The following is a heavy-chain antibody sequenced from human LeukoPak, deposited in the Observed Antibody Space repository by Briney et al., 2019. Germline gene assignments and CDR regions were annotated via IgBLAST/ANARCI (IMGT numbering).Heavy chain of an antibody. Sequence: ASVKVSCKVFGYTLTELSMHWVRQAPGKGLEWMGGFDPEDGETIYAQKFQGRVTMTEDTSTDTVSMELSSLRSEDTAVYYCARESLNEWELLSRPFDIWGQGTMVTVSS. J-gene: IGHJ3*02. V-gene: IGHV1-24*01. D-gene: IGHD1-26*01. CDR2: FDPEDGET. CDR1: GYTLTELS. CDR3: ARESLNEWELLSRPFDI.